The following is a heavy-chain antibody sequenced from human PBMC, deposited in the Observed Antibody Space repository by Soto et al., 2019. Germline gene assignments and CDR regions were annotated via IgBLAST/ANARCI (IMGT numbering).Heavy chain of an antibody. CDR3: ARHQRDDASRKIDC. D-gene: IGHD3-16*01. V-gene: IGHV5-51*01. J-gene: IGHJ4*02. CDR2: INPADSDI. CDR1: GYIFSSYW. Sequence: PGESLKISCKSSGYIFSSYWISCVRQMPGKGLEWMGIINPADSDIKYSPSFQGQVTISADKSIGTAYLQWSSLKASDTAMYYCARHQRDDASRKIDCWGQGTLVTVSS.